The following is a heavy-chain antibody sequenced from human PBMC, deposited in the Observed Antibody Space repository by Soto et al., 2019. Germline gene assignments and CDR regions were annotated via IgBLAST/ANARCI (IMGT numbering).Heavy chain of an antibody. CDR1: GFTFSNYA. D-gene: IGHD4-17*01. V-gene: IGHV3-23*01. CDR2: LLRSGSTA. Sequence: GGSLRLSCAASGFTFSNYAMTWARQAPGKGLEWVSSLLRSGSTAYYADSVRGRFTVSSDTSANSLYLQMDSLRAEDTAVYYCAKDAISGDGIWLMDSWGQGTLVTVSS. CDR3: AKDAISGDGIWLMDS. J-gene: IGHJ5*02.